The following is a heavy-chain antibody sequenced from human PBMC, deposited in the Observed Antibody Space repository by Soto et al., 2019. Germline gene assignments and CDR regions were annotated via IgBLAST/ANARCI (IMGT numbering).Heavy chain of an antibody. CDR2: IIPIFGTA. D-gene: IGHD1-26*01. J-gene: IGHJ6*02. V-gene: IGHV1-69*01. CDR3: ARKVVGATRGYYYYGMDV. CDR1: GGTFSSYA. Sequence: QVQLVQSGAEVKKPGSSVKVSCKASGGTFSSYAISWVRQAPGQGLEWMGGIIPIFGTANYAQKFQGRVTITADESTSTAYMELSSLRSEDTAVYYCARKVVGATRGYYYYGMDVWGQGPTVTVSS.